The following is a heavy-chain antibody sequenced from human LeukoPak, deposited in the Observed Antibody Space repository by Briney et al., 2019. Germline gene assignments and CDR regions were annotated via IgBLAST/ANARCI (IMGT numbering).Heavy chain of an antibody. Sequence: GGSLRLSCAASGFTLRSYAMSWVRQAPGKGLEWVSAISGRGGSTYYADSVKGRFTISRDNCKNTLYLQMNSLRAEDTAVYYCAKAHYYYYMDVWGKGTTVTVSS. J-gene: IGHJ6*03. V-gene: IGHV3-23*01. CDR1: GFTLRSYA. CDR3: AKAHYYYYMDV. CDR2: ISGRGGST.